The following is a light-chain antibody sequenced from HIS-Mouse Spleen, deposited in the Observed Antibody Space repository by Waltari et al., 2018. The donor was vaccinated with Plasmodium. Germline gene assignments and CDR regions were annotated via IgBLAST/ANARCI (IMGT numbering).Light chain of an antibody. CDR2: EDS. CDR1: ALPKKY. V-gene: IGLV3-10*01. Sequence: SYELTQPPSVSVSPGQTARLTCSGDALPKKYAYWYQQKSGQAPVLVIYEDSKRPSGLPERFSGSSSGTMATLTISGGQVEDEADYYCYSTDSSGNHRVFGGGTKLTVL. CDR3: YSTDSSGNHRV. J-gene: IGLJ3*02.